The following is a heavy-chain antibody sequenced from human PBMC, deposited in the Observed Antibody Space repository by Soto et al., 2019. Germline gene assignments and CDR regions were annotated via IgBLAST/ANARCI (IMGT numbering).Heavy chain of an antibody. CDR3: ARDVGYGLIDY. J-gene: IGHJ4*02. V-gene: IGHV1-18*01. CDR1: GYTFTSYG. Sequence: QVQLVQSGVEVKKPGASVKVSCKASGYTFTSYGISWVRQAPGQGLEWMGWINAYNGNTNYAQKFQGRVTMTTDTSTSTVYMELRSLRSDDTAVYYCARDVGYGLIDYWGQGTLVTVSS. D-gene: IGHD5-18*01. CDR2: INAYNGNT.